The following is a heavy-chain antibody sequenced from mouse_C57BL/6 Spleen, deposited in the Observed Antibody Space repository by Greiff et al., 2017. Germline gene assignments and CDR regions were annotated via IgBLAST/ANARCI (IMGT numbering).Heavy chain of an antibody. Sequence: QVQLKQSGPGLVAPSQSLSITCTVSGFSLTSYAISWVRQPPGKGLEWLGVIWPGGGTNYNSALKSRLSISKDNSKSQVFLKMNSLQTDDPARYYCARNYYDSYYGAYAMDYGGQGTSVTVSS. CDR3: ARNYYDSYYGAYAMDY. D-gene: IGHD2-3*01. CDR2: IWPGGGT. CDR1: GFSLTSYA. V-gene: IGHV2-9-1*01. J-gene: IGHJ4*01.